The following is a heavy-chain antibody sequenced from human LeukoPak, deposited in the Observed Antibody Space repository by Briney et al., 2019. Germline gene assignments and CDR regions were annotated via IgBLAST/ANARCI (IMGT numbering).Heavy chain of an antibody. CDR3: AREGHDFWSGYYLDY. Sequence: GRSLRLSCAASGFTFSSYAMHWVRQAPGKGLEWVPVISYDGSNKYYADSVKGRFTISRDNSKNTLYLQMNSLRAEDTAVYYCAREGHDFWSGYYLDYWGQGTLVTVSS. D-gene: IGHD3-3*01. CDR1: GFTFSSYA. J-gene: IGHJ4*02. CDR2: ISYDGSNK. V-gene: IGHV3-30*14.